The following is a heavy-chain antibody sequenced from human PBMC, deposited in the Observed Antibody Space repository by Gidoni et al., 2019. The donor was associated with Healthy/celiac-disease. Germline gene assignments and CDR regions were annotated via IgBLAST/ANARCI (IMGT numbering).Heavy chain of an antibody. CDR2: IYSGGST. D-gene: IGHD6-19*01. V-gene: IGHV3-53*01. Sequence: EVQLVESGGGLIQPGGSLRLSCAASGFTVSSNYMSWVRQAPGKGLEWVSVIYSGGSTYYADSVKGRFTISRDNSKNTLYLQMNSLRAEDTAVYYCARGKQWLGHRWFDPWGQGTLVTVSS. CDR1: GFTVSSNY. CDR3: ARGKQWLGHRWFDP. J-gene: IGHJ5*02.